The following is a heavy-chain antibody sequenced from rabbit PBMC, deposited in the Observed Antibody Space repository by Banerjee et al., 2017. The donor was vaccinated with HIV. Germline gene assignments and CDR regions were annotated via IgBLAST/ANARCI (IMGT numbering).Heavy chain of an antibody. CDR3: ARDRAGYGYGL. V-gene: IGHV1S45*01. D-gene: IGHD6-1*01. CDR1: GFSFSNSYY. CDR2: IDAGSSGST. J-gene: IGHJ6*01. Sequence: QEQLEESGGGLVKPGGALTLTCTASGFSFSNSYYMCWVRQAPGKGLEWIACIDAGSSGSTYYASWARGRFTISKTSSTTVTLQMTSLTAADTATYFCARDRAGYGYGLRGQGTLVTVS.